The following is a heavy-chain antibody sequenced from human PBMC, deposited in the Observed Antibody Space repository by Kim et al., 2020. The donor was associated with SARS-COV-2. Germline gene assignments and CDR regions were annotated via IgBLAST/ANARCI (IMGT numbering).Heavy chain of an antibody. D-gene: IGHD6-13*01. V-gene: IGHV3-23*01. J-gene: IGHJ4*02. Sequence: ADSVQGRFTISRDNSKNTLYLQMNSLRAEDTAVYYCAKLSQQLVLGYFDYWGQGTLVTVSS. CDR3: AKLSQQLVLGYFDY.